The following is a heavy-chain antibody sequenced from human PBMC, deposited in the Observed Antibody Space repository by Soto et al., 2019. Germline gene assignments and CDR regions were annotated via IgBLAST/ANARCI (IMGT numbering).Heavy chain of an antibody. CDR1: GGSIGSNPYS. Sequence: PSETLSLTCTVSGGSIGSNPYSWAWIRQQPGEGLEWIGYIYHSGRTDYNPSLKSRVTISLDRSKNQFSLRLTSVTAADTAVYYCARGCSSTSCYTGFDPWGLGTLVTVSS. CDR2: IYHSGRT. V-gene: IGHV4-30-2*01. D-gene: IGHD2-2*02. J-gene: IGHJ5*02. CDR3: ARGCSSTSCYTGFDP.